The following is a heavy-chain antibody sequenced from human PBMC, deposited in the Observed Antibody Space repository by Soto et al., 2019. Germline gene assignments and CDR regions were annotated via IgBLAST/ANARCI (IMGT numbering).Heavy chain of an antibody. CDR2: ISGSGGST. CDR1: GFTVSSNF. CDR3: AKVGIVATTYYFDY. V-gene: IGHV3-23*04. D-gene: IGHD5-12*01. J-gene: IGHJ4*02. Sequence: EVHLVETGGGLIQPGGSLRLSCAASGFTVSSNFINWVRQAPGRGLEWVSAISGSGGSTYYADSVKGRFTISRDNSKNTLYLQMNSLRAEDTAVYYCAKVGIVATTYYFDYWGQGTLVTVSS.